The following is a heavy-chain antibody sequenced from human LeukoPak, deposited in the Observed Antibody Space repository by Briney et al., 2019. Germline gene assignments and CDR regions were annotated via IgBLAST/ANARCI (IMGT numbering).Heavy chain of an antibody. CDR2: INPNSGAT. V-gene: IGHV1-2*02. CDR1: GSTFSGYY. J-gene: IGHJ4*02. D-gene: IGHD3-22*01. Sequence: ASVKVSCKASGSTFSGYYVHWVRQAPGEGLEWMGWINPNSGATNYAQKFQGRVTMTRDTSISTAYMELSRLTSDDTAVFYCALVESDDSSTYYRQKVFFDYWGQGTLVTVSS. CDR3: ALVESDDSSTYYRQKVFFDY.